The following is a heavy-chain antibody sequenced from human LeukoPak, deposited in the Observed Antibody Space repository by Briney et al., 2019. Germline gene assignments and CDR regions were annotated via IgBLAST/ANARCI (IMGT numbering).Heavy chain of an antibody. CDR2: IDGGSDNT. V-gene: IGHV3-23*01. Sequence: GGSLRLSCAASGFTLRNFAMTWVRQAPGKGLEWVAAIDGGSDNTHHADFVRGRFTISRDNSKNTLYLQMNSLRAEDTAVYYCAKDTCYYDSSGNVTKENFDYWGQGTLVTVSS. D-gene: IGHD3-22*01. CDR3: AKDTCYYDSSGNVTKENFDY. CDR1: GFTLRNFA. J-gene: IGHJ4*02.